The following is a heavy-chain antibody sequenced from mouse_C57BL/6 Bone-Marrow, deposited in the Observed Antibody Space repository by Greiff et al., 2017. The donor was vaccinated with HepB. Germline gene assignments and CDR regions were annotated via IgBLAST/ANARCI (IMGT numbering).Heavy chain of an antibody. CDR3: ARPYWYFDV. V-gene: IGHV5-12*01. Sequence: EVQLVESGGGLVQPGGSLKLSCAASGFTFSDYYMYWVRQTPEKRLEWVAYISNGGGSTYYPDTVKGRFTISRDNAKNTLYLQMSRLKSEDTAMYYCARPYWYFDVWGTGTTVTVSS. CDR2: ISNGGGST. J-gene: IGHJ1*03. CDR1: GFTFSDYY.